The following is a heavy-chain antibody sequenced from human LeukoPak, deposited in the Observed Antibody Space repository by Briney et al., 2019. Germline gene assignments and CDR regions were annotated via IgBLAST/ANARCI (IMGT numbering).Heavy chain of an antibody. CDR1: GFTFSGSA. CDR3: TRGDDFWSGYYKYY. V-gene: IGHV3-73*01. Sequence: PGGSLRLSCAASGFTFSGSAMHWVRQASGEGREWVGRIRRKANSYATAYAASVKGRFTISRDGSKNTAYLQMNSLKTEDTAVYYCTRGDDFWSGYYKYYWGQGTLVTVSS. D-gene: IGHD3-3*01. J-gene: IGHJ4*02. CDR2: IRRKANSYAT.